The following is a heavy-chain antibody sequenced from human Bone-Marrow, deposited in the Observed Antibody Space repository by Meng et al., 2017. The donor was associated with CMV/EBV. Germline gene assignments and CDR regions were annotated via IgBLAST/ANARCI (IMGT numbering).Heavy chain of an antibody. CDR1: GYTFTSYY. CDR3: ARLSGGKKYYFDY. D-gene: IGHD3-10*01. Sequence: CKASGYTFTSYYMHWVRQAPGQGLEWMGIINPSGGSTSYAQKFQGRVTMTRDTSTSTVYMELSSLRSEDTAVYYCARLSGGKKYYFDYWGQGTLVTVSS. J-gene: IGHJ4*02. CDR2: INPSGGST. V-gene: IGHV1-46*01.